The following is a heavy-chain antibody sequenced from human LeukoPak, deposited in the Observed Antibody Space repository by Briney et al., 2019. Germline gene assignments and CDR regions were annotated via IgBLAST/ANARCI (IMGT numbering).Heavy chain of an antibody. Sequence: GGSLRLSCAASGFTFSDYWMDWVRQAPGKGLVWVSRISNDGSTTTYADSVRGRFTISRDNAKNTLYLQMNSLRAEDTAVYYCARDCGSTGCDYWGQGTLVTVSS. D-gene: IGHD2-2*01. J-gene: IGHJ4*02. CDR1: GFTFSDYW. V-gene: IGHV3-74*01. CDR2: ISNDGSTT. CDR3: ARDCGSTGCDY.